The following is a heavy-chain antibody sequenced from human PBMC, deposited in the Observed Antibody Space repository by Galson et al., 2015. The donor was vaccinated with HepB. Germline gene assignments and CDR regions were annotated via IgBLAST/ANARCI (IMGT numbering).Heavy chain of an antibody. Sequence: LRLSCAASGFSFSTWAVTWVRQAPGKGLEWVSVITSTGDTIYYADSVKGRFTVSRDNSKSTLYLQLSNLRADDTAVYYCAKNYGYVDSGGQGAMVPVSS. CDR2: ITSTGDTI. D-gene: IGHD4-17*01. CDR3: AKNYGYVDS. CDR1: GFSFSTWA. V-gene: IGHV3-23*01. J-gene: IGHJ4*02.